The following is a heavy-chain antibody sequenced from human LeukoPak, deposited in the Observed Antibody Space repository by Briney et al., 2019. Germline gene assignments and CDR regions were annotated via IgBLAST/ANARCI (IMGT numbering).Heavy chain of an antibody. CDR3: AREQTWIQLWPPPRMYAFDI. J-gene: IGHJ3*02. CDR2: IKQDGSEK. D-gene: IGHD5-18*01. Sequence: GGSLRLSCAASGFTFSSYWMSWVRQAPGKGLEWVANIKQDGSEKYYVDSVKGRFTISRDNAKNSLYLQMNSLRAEDTAVYYCAREQTWIQLWPPPRMYAFDIWGQGTMVTVSS. V-gene: IGHV3-7*01. CDR1: GFTFSSYW.